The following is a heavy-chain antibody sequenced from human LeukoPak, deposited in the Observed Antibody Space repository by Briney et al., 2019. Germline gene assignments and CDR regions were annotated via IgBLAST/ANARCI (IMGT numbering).Heavy chain of an antibody. CDR3: AGAGLDY. J-gene: IGHJ4*02. CDR1: GLTIRNYW. V-gene: IGHV3-7*03. Sequence: GGSLRLSCEASGLTIRNYWMSWARLAPGKGLEWVANIKQDGSEKHYVDSVKGRFTISRDNTKNSLYLQMNSLRAEDTAVYYCAGAGLDYWGQGTLVTVSS. CDR2: IKQDGSEK.